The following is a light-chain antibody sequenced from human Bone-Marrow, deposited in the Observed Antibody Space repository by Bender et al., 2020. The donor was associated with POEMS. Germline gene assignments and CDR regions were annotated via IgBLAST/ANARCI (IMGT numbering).Light chain of an antibody. Sequence: SYALTQPPSVSVAPGRTARISCGAYNIGSKSVHWYQQKPGQAPVVVVHDDSDRPSGIPERFSGSKSGNTASLTISGLQPGDEADYYCSSYTSSTTLVFGGGTKLTVL. J-gene: IGLJ2*01. CDR1: NIGSKS. CDR2: DDS. CDR3: SSYTSSTTLV. V-gene: IGLV3-21*02.